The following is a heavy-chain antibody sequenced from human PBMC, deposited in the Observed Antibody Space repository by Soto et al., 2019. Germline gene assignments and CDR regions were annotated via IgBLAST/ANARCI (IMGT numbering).Heavy chain of an antibody. D-gene: IGHD2-15*01. J-gene: IGHJ5*02. CDR1: GGCISSGNYY. Sequence: PSETVSLTCTLFGGCISSGNYYWGWIRQPPGKGLEWIGNILYSGSTYYNPSLKSRVTISVDTSKNQVSLRLTSVTAADTAVYYCARPKTGKGGGSQFDPWGQGTLVTVSS. V-gene: IGHV4-39*01. CDR3: ARPKTGKGGGSQFDP. CDR2: ILYSGST.